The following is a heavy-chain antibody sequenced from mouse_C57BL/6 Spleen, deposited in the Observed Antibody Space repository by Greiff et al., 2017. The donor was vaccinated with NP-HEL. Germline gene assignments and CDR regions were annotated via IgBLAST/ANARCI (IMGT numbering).Heavy chain of an antibody. J-gene: IGHJ4*01. D-gene: IGHD4-1*01. V-gene: IGHV5-4*01. CDR1: GFTFSSYA. Sequence: EVHLVESGGGLVKPGGSLKLSCAASGFTFSSYAMSWVRQTPEKRLEWVATISDGGSYTYYPGNVKGRFTIPRANAKNHLYLQMSHLKSEGTAMYYCARDANKLGRVYAMDYWGQGTSVTVSS. CDR2: ISDGGSYT. CDR3: ARDANKLGRVYAMDY.